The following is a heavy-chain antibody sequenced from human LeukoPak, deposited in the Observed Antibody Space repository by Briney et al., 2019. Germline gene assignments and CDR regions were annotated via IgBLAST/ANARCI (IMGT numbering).Heavy chain of an antibody. CDR1: GGTFSSYA. D-gene: IGHD1-26*01. V-gene: IGHV1-69*13. Sequence: ASVKVSCKASGGTFSSYAISWVRQAPGQGLEWMGGIIPIFGTANYAQKFQARVTITADESTSTAYMELSSLRPEDTAVYYCARFPIVGATTYLDYWGQGTLVTVSS. CDR3: ARFPIVGATTYLDY. CDR2: IIPIFGTA. J-gene: IGHJ4*02.